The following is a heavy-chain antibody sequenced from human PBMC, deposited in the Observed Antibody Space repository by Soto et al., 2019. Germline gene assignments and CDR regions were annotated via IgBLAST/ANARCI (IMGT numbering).Heavy chain of an antibody. J-gene: IGHJ5*02. CDR3: ARGSPIGNWFDP. CDR1: GYTFTDYY. CDR2: INPNSGGT. D-gene: IGHD3-10*01. V-gene: IGHV1-2*02. Sequence: QVQLVQSGAEVKKPGASVKVSCKASGYTFTDYYMHWVRQAPGQGPEWMGWINPNSGGTKYAEKFQGRVTVTRDKFISTAYMELSRLRSDDTAIYYCARGSPIGNWFDPWGHGTLVTVSS.